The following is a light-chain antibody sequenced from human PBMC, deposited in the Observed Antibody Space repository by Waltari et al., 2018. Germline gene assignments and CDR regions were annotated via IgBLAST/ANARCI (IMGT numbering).Light chain of an antibody. CDR2: AAS. CDR1: QSISSY. CDR3: QQSYSTPFT. V-gene: IGKV1-39*01. Sequence: DIQMTQSPSSLSASVVDRVTITCRASQSISSYLNWYQQKPGKAPKLLIYAASSLQSGVPSRFSGSGSGTDFTLTISSLQPEDFATYYWQQSYSTPFTFGPGTKVDIK. J-gene: IGKJ3*01.